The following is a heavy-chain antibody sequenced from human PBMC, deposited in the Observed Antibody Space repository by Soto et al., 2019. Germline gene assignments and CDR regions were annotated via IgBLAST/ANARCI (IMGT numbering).Heavy chain of an antibody. CDR3: ARDMYTNSVNYFDL. J-gene: IGHJ5*02. CDR2: ITSSGGNA. Sequence: GGSLRLSCAASGFSFKDYYMTWMRQTPEKGLEWISTITSSGGNAYYAASVKGRVTISRDNAHNSLYLQMSGLRAEDTALYYCARDMYTNSVNYFDLWCQGNL. D-gene: IGHD2-2*02. CDR1: GFSFKDYY. V-gene: IGHV3-11*01.